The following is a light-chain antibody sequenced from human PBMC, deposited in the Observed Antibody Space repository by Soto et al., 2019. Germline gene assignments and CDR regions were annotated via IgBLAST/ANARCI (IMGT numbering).Light chain of an antibody. CDR2: WAS. Sequence: DIVMTQSPDSLAVSLGERATINCKSSQSVLYSSNNKNYLAWYQQKPGQPPKLLIYWASTRDSGVPDRFSGSGSGTDFTLTISSLQAEDVAFYYCQQYYSTPITFGQGTRLEIK. J-gene: IGKJ5*01. CDR3: QQYYSTPIT. CDR1: QSVLYSSNNKNY. V-gene: IGKV4-1*01.